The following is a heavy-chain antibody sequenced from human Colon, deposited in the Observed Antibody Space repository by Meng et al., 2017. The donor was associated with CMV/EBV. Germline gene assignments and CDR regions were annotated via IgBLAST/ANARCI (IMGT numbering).Heavy chain of an antibody. Sequence: SLKISCAASGFTFDDYAMHWVRQAPGKGLEWVSGISWNSGSIGYADSVKGRFTISRDNAKNSLYLQMNSLRAEDTALYYCAKDIVEWELLENWFDPWGQGTLVTVSS. CDR2: ISWNSGSI. D-gene: IGHD1-26*01. J-gene: IGHJ5*02. CDR3: AKDIVEWELLENWFDP. CDR1: GFTFDDYA. V-gene: IGHV3-9*01.